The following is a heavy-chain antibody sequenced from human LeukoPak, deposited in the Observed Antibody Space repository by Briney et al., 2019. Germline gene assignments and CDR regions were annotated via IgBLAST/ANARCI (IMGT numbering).Heavy chain of an antibody. Sequence: GGSLRLSCAASGFTFSSYEMSWVRQAPGKGLEWVSYISSSGSIIDNADSVKGRFTMSRGNAKSSLYLQMNSLRAEDTAVYYCARLLTGYTWYFDYWGQGTLVTVSS. CDR3: ARLLTGYTWYFDY. CDR2: ISSSGSII. V-gene: IGHV3-48*03. CDR1: GFTFSSYE. D-gene: IGHD7-27*01. J-gene: IGHJ4*02.